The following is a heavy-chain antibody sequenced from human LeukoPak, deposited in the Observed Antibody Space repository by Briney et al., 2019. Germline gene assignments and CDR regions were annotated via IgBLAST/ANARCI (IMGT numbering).Heavy chain of an antibody. CDR1: GFTVSSNY. Sequence: GGSLRLSCAASGFTVSSNYMSWVRQAPGKGLEWVSVIYSGGSTYYADSVKGRFTISRDNAKNSLYLQMNSLRAEDTALYYCARARLAARLHYFDYWGQGTLVTVSS. CDR3: ARARLAARLHYFDY. J-gene: IGHJ4*02. V-gene: IGHV3-53*01. CDR2: IYSGGST. D-gene: IGHD6-6*01.